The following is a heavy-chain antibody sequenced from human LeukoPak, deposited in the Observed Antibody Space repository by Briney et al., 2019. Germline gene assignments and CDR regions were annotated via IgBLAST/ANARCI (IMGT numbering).Heavy chain of an antibody. V-gene: IGHV3-33*01. Sequence: GGSLRLSCAASGFTFSSYGMHWVRQAPGKGLEWVAVIWYDGSNKYYADSVKGRFTISRDNSKNTLYLQMNSLRVEDTAVYYCAGAEFWYYDIWGRGALVTVSS. CDR2: IWYDGSNK. J-gene: IGHJ2*01. D-gene: IGHD1-14*01. CDR1: GFTFSSYG. CDR3: AGAEFWYYDI.